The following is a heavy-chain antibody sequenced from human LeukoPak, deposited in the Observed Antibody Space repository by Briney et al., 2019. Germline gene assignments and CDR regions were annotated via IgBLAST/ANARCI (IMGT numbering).Heavy chain of an antibody. J-gene: IGHJ6*03. D-gene: IGHD3-10*01. Sequence: GGSLRLSCAASGFTVSSNYMSWVRQAPGKGLEWVSVIYSGGSTYYADSVKGRFTISRDNSKNTLYLQMNSLRAEDTAVYYCARVAIRALYSYYYYYMDVWQRDHGHRLL. CDR1: GFTVSSNY. CDR3: ARVAIRALYSYYYYYMDV. V-gene: IGHV3-66*02. CDR2: IYSGGST.